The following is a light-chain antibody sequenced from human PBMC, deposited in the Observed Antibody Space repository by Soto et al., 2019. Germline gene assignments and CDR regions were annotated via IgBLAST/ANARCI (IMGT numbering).Light chain of an antibody. V-gene: IGLV2-14*01. CDR3: TLYTSSSTYV. J-gene: IGLJ1*01. CDR2: EVT. CDR1: SSDVGGYNY. Sequence: QSALTQPASVSGSPGHSITISCTGTSSDVGGYNYVSWYQQHPGKAPKLILYEVTNRPSGVSNRFSGSKSGNTASLTVSRLQAEDEAEYYCTLYTSSSTYVFGTGTKLTVL.